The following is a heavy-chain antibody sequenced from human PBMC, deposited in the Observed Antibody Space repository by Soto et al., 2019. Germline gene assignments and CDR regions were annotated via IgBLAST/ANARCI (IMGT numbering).Heavy chain of an antibody. Sequence: QVQLVESGGGVVQPGRSLTLSCAASGFTFSSHAMHWVRQAPGKGLGWVAIISCDGSSKTYADSVKGRFTISRDNFKNTLSLQVIRLRAEETASYYCVGEVGPRDFGHWGQGTLVTV. CDR3: VGEVGPRDFGH. D-gene: IGHD1-26*01. CDR1: GFTFSSHA. V-gene: IGHV3-30-3*01. CDR2: ISCDGSSK. J-gene: IGHJ4*02.